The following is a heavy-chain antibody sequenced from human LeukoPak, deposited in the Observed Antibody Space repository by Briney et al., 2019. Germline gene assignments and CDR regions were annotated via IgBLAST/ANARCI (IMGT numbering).Heavy chain of an antibody. D-gene: IGHD6-13*01. CDR1: GFTFSRSS. Sequence: GGSLRLSCAASGFTFSRSSMNWVRQAPGKGLEWVSSISSGSSYIYYADSVKGRFTISRDNAKNSLYLQMNSLRAEDTAVYYCARAGRSSSWGYWGQGTLVTVSS. J-gene: IGHJ4*02. CDR3: ARAGRSSSWGY. V-gene: IGHV3-21*01. CDR2: ISSGSSYI.